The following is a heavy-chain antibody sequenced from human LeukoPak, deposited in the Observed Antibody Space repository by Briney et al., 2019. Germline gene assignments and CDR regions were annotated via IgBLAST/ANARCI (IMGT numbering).Heavy chain of an antibody. CDR3: AREGGVADY. D-gene: IGHD3-16*01. CDR1: GFILSSYW. J-gene: IGHJ4*02. Sequence: GGSLRLSCATSGFILSSYWMTWVRQAPGQGLEWVANINLDGSVQWYAGSVKGRFTISRDNAKNSVYLQMNSLRAEDTAVYYCAREGGVADYWGQGTLVTVSS. CDR2: INLDGSVQ. V-gene: IGHV3-7*01.